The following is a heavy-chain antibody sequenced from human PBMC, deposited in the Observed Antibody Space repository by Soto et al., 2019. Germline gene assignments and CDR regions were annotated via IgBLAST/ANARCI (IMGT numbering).Heavy chain of an antibody. CDR1: GGTFRSYA. V-gene: IGHV1-69*01. CDR2: IIPIFGTA. CDR3: ARDDIVVVPAAQGDYYYYYGMDV. J-gene: IGHJ6*02. Sequence: QVQLVQSGAEVKKPGSSVKVSCKASGGTFRSYAISWVRQAPGQGLEWLGGIIPIFGTANYAQKFQGRVTITADESTSTAYMELSSLRYEDTAVYYCARDDIVVVPAAQGDYYYYYGMDVWGQGTTVTVSS. D-gene: IGHD2-2*01.